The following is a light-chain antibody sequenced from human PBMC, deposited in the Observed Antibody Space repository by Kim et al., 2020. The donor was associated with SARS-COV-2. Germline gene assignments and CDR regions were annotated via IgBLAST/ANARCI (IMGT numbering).Light chain of an antibody. CDR2: KDS. J-gene: IGLJ3*02. CDR1: VLAKKY. CDR3: YSAADNNRV. Sequence: GSPGQPARITCSGDVLAKKYARGFQQKPGQAPVLVIYKDSERPSGIPERFSGSSSGTTVTLTISGAQVEDEADYYCYSAADNNRVFGGGTQLTVL. V-gene: IGLV3-27*01.